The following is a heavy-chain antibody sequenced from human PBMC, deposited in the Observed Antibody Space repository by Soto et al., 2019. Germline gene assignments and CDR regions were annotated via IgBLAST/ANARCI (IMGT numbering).Heavy chain of an antibody. J-gene: IGHJ4*02. CDR3: ASDSYGSLGLDY. CDR1: GGSISSSNW. Sequence: ETLSLTCAVSGGSISSSNWWSWVRQPPGKGLEWIGEIYHSGSTNYNPSLKSRVTISVDKSKNQFSLKLSSVTAADTAVYYCASDSYGSLGLDYWGQGTLVTVSS. V-gene: IGHV4-4*02. D-gene: IGHD5-18*01. CDR2: IYHSGST.